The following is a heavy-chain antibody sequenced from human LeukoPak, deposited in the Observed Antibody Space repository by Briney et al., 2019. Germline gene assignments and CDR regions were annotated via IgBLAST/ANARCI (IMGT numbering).Heavy chain of an antibody. V-gene: IGHV3-64*01. CDR3: ARGGYYDSSMSSFDY. J-gene: IGHJ4*02. D-gene: IGHD3-22*01. CDR2: ISSNGGST. CDR1: GFTFSSYA. Sequence: GXXRLSCAPSGFTFSSYAMHWVRQAPGKGLEYVSAISSNGGSTYYANSVKGRFTISRDNSKNTLYLQIGSLRAEDMAVYYCARGGYYDSSMSSFDYWGQGTLVTVST.